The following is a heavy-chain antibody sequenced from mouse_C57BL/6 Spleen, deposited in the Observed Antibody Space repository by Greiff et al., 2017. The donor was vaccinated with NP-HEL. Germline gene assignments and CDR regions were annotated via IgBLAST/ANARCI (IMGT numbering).Heavy chain of an antibody. V-gene: IGHV5-4*01. CDR2: ISDGGRYT. D-gene: IGHD2-4*01. CDR1: GFTFSSYA. J-gene: IGHJ3*01. CDR3: AREGYDYDVAWFAY. Sequence: EVQVVESGGGLVKPGGSLKLSCAASGFTFSSYAMSWVRQTPEKRLEWVATISDGGRYTYYPDNVKGRFTISIDNAKNNLYLQMSHLQSEDTAMYYCAREGYDYDVAWFAYWGQGTLVTVSA.